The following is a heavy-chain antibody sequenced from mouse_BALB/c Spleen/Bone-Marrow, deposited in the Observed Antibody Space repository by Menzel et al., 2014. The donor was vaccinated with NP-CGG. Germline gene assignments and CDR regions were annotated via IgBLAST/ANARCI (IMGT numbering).Heavy chain of an antibody. Sequence: EVKLVESGPGLVKPSQSLSLPCTVTGYSITSDYAWNWIRQFPGNRLEWMGYISYSGSTYYNPSLKSRISITRDTSKNQFFLQLNSVTSEDTATYYCARGRAYDTSYWFAYWGQGTLVTVSA. J-gene: IGHJ3*01. V-gene: IGHV3-2*02. CDR1: GYSITSDYA. D-gene: IGHD1-1*01. CDR3: ARGRAYDTSYWFAY. CDR2: ISYSGST.